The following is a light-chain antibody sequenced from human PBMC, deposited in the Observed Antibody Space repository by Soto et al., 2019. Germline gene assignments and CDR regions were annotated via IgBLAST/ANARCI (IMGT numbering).Light chain of an antibody. J-gene: IGKJ3*01. Sequence: DIQMTQSPSSLSASVGDRVTITCRATQGISNYLAWYQQKPGKVPKLLIYAASTLQSGVPSRFSGSGSGTDFNLTISSLQPEDVATYYCQRYISAPFTFGPGTNVDIK. CDR1: QGISNY. CDR2: AAS. V-gene: IGKV1-27*01. CDR3: QRYISAPFT.